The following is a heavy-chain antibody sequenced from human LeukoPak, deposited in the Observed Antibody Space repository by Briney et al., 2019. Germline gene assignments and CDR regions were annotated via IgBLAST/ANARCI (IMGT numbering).Heavy chain of an antibody. CDR2: IYYIGST. V-gene: IGHV4-59*01. D-gene: IGHD1-7*01. CDR1: GDSMSHYY. Sequence: SETLSLTCTVSGDSMSHYYWSWIRQPPGQGLEWMGYIYYIGSTKYNPSLKSRVTISVDTSKNQFSLKLSSVTAADTAVYYCARTGTTFFDCWGQGTRVTVSS. CDR3: ARTGTTFFDC. J-gene: IGHJ4*02.